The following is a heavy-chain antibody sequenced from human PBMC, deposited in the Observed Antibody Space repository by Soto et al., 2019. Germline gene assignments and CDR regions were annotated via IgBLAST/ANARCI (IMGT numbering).Heavy chain of an antibody. Sequence: SGPTLVNPTQTLTLTCTFSGFSLSTNGMCVSWIRQPPGKALEWLALINWDDEKFYTTSLRTRLTISKDTSNNQVVLTVTNMDPVDTATYYCARIKGPYDAFDIWGQGTMVTVSS. CDR2: INWDDEK. CDR1: GFSLSTNGMC. V-gene: IGHV2-70*01. J-gene: IGHJ3*02. CDR3: ARIKGPYDAFDI.